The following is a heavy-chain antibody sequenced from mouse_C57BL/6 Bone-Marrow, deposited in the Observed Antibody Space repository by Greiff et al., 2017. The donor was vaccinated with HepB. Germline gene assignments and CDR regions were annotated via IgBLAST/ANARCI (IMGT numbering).Heavy chain of an antibody. CDR2: INPSSGYT. Sequence: QVQLQQSGAELARPGASVKMSCKASGYTFTSYTMHWVKQRPGQGLEWIGYINPSSGYTKYNQKFKDKATLTADKSSSTAYMQLSSLTSEDSAVYYCARDDYGSSYEAMDYWGQGTSVTVSS. CDR1: GYTFTSYT. D-gene: IGHD1-1*01. V-gene: IGHV1-4*01. J-gene: IGHJ4*01. CDR3: ARDDYGSSYEAMDY.